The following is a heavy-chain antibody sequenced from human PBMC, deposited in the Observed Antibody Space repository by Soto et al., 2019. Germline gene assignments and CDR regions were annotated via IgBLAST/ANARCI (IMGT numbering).Heavy chain of an antibody. Sequence: GGSPRLCCAASGFTFSSYWMHWVRQAPGKGLVWVSRINSDGSSTSYADSVKGRFTISRDNAKNTLYLQMNSLRAEDTAVYYCARGTHFVVAGTDYFDYWGQGTLVTVSS. V-gene: IGHV3-74*01. CDR1: GFTFSSYW. J-gene: IGHJ4*02. CDR3: ARGTHFVVAGTDYFDY. D-gene: IGHD6-19*01. CDR2: INSDGSST.